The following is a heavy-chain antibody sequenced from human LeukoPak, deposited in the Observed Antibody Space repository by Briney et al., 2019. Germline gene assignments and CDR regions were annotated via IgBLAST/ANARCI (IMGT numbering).Heavy chain of an antibody. Sequence: SVKVSCKASGGTLSSFAFSWMRQAPGQGLEWMGRIIPIYNTEDYAQRCLGRVTISTDESTNTVYMELSRLRHEDTAVYYCAREPLGCGGDCHFDFWGQGTLVTVSS. D-gene: IGHD2-21*02. J-gene: IGHJ4*02. CDR1: GGTLSSFA. V-gene: IGHV1-69*05. CDR3: AREPLGCGGDCHFDF. CDR2: IIPIYNTE.